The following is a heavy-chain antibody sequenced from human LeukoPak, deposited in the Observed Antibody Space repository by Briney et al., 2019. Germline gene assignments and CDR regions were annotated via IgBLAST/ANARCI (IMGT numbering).Heavy chain of an antibody. CDR1: GYTFTGYY. CDR3: ERGGGALGGVRGVTQPFFY. D-gene: IGHD3-10*01. J-gene: IGHJ4*02. V-gene: IGHV1-2*02. CDR2: INPNSGGT. Sequence: ASVKVSCKASGYTFTGYYMHWVRQAPGQGLEWMGWINPNSGGTNYAQKFQGRVTMTRDTSISTAYMELSRLRSDDTAVYYCERGGGALGGVRGVTQPFFYWGQGTLVTVSS.